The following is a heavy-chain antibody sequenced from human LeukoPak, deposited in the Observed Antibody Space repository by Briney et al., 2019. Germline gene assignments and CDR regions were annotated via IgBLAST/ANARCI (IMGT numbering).Heavy chain of an antibody. CDR2: LYYSART. Sequence: PSETPSLTCIVSGDSIIRGDYYWSWIRQPPGKGLEWIGYLYYSARTSYNPSLHGRVTISIDTFGNQFSLSLSSVTAADTAVYYCARGRYYGDYIDNWGQGTLVTVSS. V-gene: IGHV4-30-4*01. CDR3: ARGRYYGDYIDN. J-gene: IGHJ4*03. D-gene: IGHD4-17*01. CDR1: GDSIIRGDYY.